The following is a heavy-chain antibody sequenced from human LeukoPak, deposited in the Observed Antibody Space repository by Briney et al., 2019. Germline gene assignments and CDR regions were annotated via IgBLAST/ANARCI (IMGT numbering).Heavy chain of an antibody. CDR3: ATASSGWNYGTGWFDP. V-gene: IGHV3-30*02. J-gene: IGHJ5*02. Sequence: PGGSLRLSCAASGFTFSSYVMHWVRQAPGKGLEWVAFIRYDGSNEYYADSVKGRFTISRDNSKNTLYLQMNSLRAEDTAVYYCATASSGWNYGTGWFDPWGQGTLVTVSS. CDR2: IRYDGSNE. D-gene: IGHD6-19*01. CDR1: GFTFSSYV.